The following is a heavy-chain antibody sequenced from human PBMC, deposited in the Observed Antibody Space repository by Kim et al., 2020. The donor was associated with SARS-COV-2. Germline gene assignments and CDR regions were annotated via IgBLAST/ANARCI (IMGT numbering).Heavy chain of an antibody. Sequence: GGSLRLSCAASGFTFSSYSMNWVRQAPGKGLEWVSSISSSSSYIYYADSVKGRFTISRDNAKNSLYLQMNSLRAEDTAVYYCARDQPGYSSGWYLFSELGYFDLWGRGTLVTVSS. CDR1: GFTFSSYS. V-gene: IGHV3-21*01. J-gene: IGHJ2*01. D-gene: IGHD6-19*01. CDR3: ARDQPGYSSGWYLFSELGYFDL. CDR2: ISSSSSYI.